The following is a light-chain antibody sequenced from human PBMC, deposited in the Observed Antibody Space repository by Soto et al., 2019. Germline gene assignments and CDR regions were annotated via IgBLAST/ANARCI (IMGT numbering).Light chain of an antibody. CDR1: SSDVGGYKY. CDR3: HSYTSSSTYV. V-gene: IGLV2-14*01. J-gene: IGLJ1*01. Sequence: HSALTQPASVSGSPGQSITISCTGTSSDVGGYKYVSWYQQHPGKAPKLMIYEVSNRPSGISNRFSGSKSGNTASLTISGLQAEDEADYYCHSYTSSSTYVFGTGTKGTVL. CDR2: EVS.